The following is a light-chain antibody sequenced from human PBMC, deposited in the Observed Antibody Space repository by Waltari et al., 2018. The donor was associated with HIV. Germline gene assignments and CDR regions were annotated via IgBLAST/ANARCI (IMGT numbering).Light chain of an antibody. CDR2: DAS. CDR3: QQRANWPLT. V-gene: IGKV3-11*01. Sequence: EIVLTQSPATLSLSPGDRATPSCRASQSVSSYLAWYQQKPGQPPMLLIYDASNRATGIPARFSGSGSGTDFTLTITSLEPEDFAVYYCQQRANWPLTFGGGTKVEIK. J-gene: IGKJ4*01. CDR1: QSVSSY.